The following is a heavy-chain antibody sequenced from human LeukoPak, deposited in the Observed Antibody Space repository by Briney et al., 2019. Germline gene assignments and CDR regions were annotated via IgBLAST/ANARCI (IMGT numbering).Heavy chain of an antibody. J-gene: IGHJ4*02. CDR1: GFTFGDYA. D-gene: IGHD1-26*01. V-gene: IGHV3-69-1*01. CDR2: ISSSDTI. CDR3: ASGMRVGPNV. Sequence: GGSLRLSCTASGFTFGDYAMNWVRQAPGKGLEWVSYISSSDTIYYADSVEGRFTISRDNAKNLLYLQMNSLRAEDTAVYYCASGMRVGPNVWGQGTRVTVSS.